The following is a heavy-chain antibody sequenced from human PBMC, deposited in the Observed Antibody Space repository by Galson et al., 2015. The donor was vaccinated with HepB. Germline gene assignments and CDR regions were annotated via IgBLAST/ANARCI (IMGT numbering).Heavy chain of an antibody. V-gene: IGHV3-30-3*01. Sequence: SLRLSCAASGFTFNDFAMHWIRQAPGKGLEWVAVISWDGSDKYLADSVKGRFTISRDNSKNTLYLQMNSLRGEDTAVYYCAREGSAITGTTAGAFDIWGRGTMVAVS. J-gene: IGHJ3*02. CDR3: AREGSAITGTTAGAFDI. D-gene: IGHD1-20*01. CDR2: ISWDGSDK. CDR1: GFTFNDFA.